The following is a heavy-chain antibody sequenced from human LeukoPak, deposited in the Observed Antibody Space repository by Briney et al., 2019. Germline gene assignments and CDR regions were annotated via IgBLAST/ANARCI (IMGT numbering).Heavy chain of an antibody. CDR2: ISSSSSYI. D-gene: IGHD3-16*01. CDR1: GFTFSSYA. Sequence: GSLRLSCAASGFTFSSYAMSWVRQAPGKGLEWVSSISSSSSYIYYADSVKGRFTISRDNAKNSLYLQMNSLRAEDTAVYYCAREGEATGAFDYWGQGTLVTVSS. CDR3: AREGEATGAFDY. V-gene: IGHV3-21*01. J-gene: IGHJ4*02.